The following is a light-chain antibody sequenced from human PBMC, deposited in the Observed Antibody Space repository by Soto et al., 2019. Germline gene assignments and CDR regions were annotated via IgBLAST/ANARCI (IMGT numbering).Light chain of an antibody. CDR1: SSDIGGYDL. Sequence: QSALTQPRSVSGSPGQSVTISCTGTSSDIGGYDLVSWYQQHPGKAPKLIIYDVYKRPSGVPNRFSGSKSGNTASLTISGLQAEDESDYYCCSYAPSYLYVFGTGTKLTVL. CDR2: DVY. V-gene: IGLV2-11*01. CDR3: CSYAPSYLYV. J-gene: IGLJ1*01.